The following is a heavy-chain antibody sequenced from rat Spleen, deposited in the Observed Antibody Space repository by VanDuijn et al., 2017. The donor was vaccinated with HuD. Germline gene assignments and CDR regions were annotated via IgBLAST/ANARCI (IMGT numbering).Heavy chain of an antibody. CDR3: ARGYPDY. V-gene: IGHV7-7*01. J-gene: IGHJ2*01. D-gene: IGHD4-3*01. CDR2: IRNKANGYTT. CDR1: GFTFTDFY. Sequence: EVKLLESGGGLVQPGGSMRLSCATSGFTFTDFYMTWIRQAAGKAPEWLGFIRNKANGYTTEYNPSVKGRFTISRDNTQNMVYLQMNTLRAEDTATYHCARGYPDYWGQGVMVTVSS.